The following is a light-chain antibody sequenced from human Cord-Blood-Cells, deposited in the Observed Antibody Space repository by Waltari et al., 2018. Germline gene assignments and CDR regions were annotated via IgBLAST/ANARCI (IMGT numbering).Light chain of an antibody. Sequence: DIQMTQSPSSLSASVGDRVTITCRASQSISSYLNWYQQKPGKAPKLLIYAASSLQSLVPSRFSGSGSETDFTLSISSQQPEDFATYYCQQSYSTPWTFGQGTTVALK. CDR2: AAS. CDR1: QSISSY. J-gene: IGKJ1*01. V-gene: IGKV1-39*01. CDR3: QQSYSTPWT.